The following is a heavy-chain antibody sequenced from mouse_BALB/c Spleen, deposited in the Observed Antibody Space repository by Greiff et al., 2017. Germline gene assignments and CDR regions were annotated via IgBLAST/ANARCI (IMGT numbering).Heavy chain of an antibody. D-gene: IGHD2-4*01. CDR1: GYSFTGYY. J-gene: IGHJ4*01. Sequence: EVQLVESGPELVKPGASVKISCKASGYSFTGYYMHWVKQSHVKSLEWIGRINPYNGATSYNQNFKDKASLTVDKSSSTAYMELHSLTSEDSAVYYCARRYYDYDDYAMDYWGQGTSVTVSS. CDR3: ARRYYDYDDYAMDY. V-gene: IGHV1-31*01. CDR2: INPYNGAT.